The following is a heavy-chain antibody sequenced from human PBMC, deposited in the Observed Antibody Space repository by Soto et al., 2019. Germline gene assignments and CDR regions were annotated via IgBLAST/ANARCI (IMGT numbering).Heavy chain of an antibody. Sequence: QVQLQESGPGLVKPSQTLSLTCTVSGGSISSVGYYWSWIRQHPGKGREWIGYIYNSGSTHYNPSPKSRITMSVDTSKNQFSLKLSSVTVADTAVYFCARETVGTIDRWGQGTLVTVSS. CDR1: GGSISSVGYY. V-gene: IGHV4-31*03. D-gene: IGHD5-12*01. CDR3: ARETVGTIDR. CDR2: IYNSGST. J-gene: IGHJ5*02.